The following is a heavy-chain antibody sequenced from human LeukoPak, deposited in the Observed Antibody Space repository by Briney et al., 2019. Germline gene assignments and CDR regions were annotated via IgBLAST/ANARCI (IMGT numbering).Heavy chain of an antibody. CDR3: AKTGSSSWGYFDN. D-gene: IGHD6-13*01. CDR2: IRNDGTIQ. J-gene: IGHJ4*02. Sequence: GGSLRLSCAASGFTFSSYWMSWVRQAPGKGLEWVAFIRNDGTIQYYADSVKGRFTLSRDTSKNMLYLQMKSLRPEDTAVYFCAKTGSSSWGYFDNWGQGTLVTVSS. V-gene: IGHV3-30*02. CDR1: GFTFSSYW.